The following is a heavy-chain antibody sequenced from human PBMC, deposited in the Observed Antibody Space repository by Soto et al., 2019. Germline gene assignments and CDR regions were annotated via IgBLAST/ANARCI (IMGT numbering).Heavy chain of an antibody. J-gene: IGHJ6*02. CDR1: GYIFTNYG. CDR3: VKEKSLTISGVLITDGMYV. V-gene: IGHV1-3*04. Sequence: ASVKVCCKASGYIFTNYGMHWVRQAPGQRLEWMGWINTGNGNTKYSQTFQGRVTITRDTSAGTVYMEVSSLRSEDTAVYYCVKEKSLTISGVLITDGMYVWGQGTTVTVSS. D-gene: IGHD3-3*01. CDR2: INTGNGNT.